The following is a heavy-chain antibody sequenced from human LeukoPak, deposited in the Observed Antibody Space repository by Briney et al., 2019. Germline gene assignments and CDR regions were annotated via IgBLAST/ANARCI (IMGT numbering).Heavy chain of an antibody. D-gene: IGHD3-3*01. V-gene: IGHV3-21*01. CDR2: ISDSSDYI. CDR3: AREGSDFWSGYSKGYFDY. Sequence: GGSLRLSCAASGFSFSRYSMNWVRQAPGKGLEWVSSISDSSDYIYYGDAVKGRFTISRDNGKHSLSLQMNSLRAEDTAVYYCAREGSDFWSGYSKGYFDYWGQGTLVTVSS. J-gene: IGHJ4*02. CDR1: GFSFSRYS.